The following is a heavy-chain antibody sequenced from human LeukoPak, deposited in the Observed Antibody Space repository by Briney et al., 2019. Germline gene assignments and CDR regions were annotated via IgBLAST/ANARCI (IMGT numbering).Heavy chain of an antibody. CDR1: GFTFSNHA. Sequence: GGSLRLSCAASGFTFSNHAMNWVRQAPGRGLEWVSGINPSGGSTYYADSVKGRFTISRDNSKNTLYLQMNSLRAEDTALYFCAKAVSHSYFDFWGQGTLVTVSA. D-gene: IGHD6-19*01. J-gene: IGHJ4*02. CDR2: INPSGGST. CDR3: AKAVSHSYFDF. V-gene: IGHV3-23*01.